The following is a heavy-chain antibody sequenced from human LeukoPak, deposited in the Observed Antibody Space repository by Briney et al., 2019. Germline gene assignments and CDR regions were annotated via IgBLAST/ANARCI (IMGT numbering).Heavy chain of an antibody. Sequence: GGSLTLSCAASGFTFSSYSMNWVGQAPGKGLEWVSYISSSSSTIYYADSVKGRFTISRDNAKNSLYLQMNSLRAEDTAVYYCARSTRVGATYYFDYWGQGTLVTVSS. D-gene: IGHD1-26*01. CDR2: ISSSSSTI. CDR3: ARSTRVGATYYFDY. V-gene: IGHV3-48*01. J-gene: IGHJ4*02. CDR1: GFTFSSYS.